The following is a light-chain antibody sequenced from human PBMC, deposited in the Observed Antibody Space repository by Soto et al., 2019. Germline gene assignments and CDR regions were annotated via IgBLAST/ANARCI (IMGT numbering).Light chain of an antibody. V-gene: IGLV1-40*03. CDR2: GNS. J-gene: IGLJ1*01. CDR3: QSYDSSLRDV. Sequence: QAVVTQPPSVSGAPGQRVTISCTGSSSNIGAGSDVHWYQQLPGTAPKLLIYGNSNRPSGVPDRFSGSKSGASASLAITGLRAEDAADYYCQSYDSSLRDVFGTGTKVTVL. CDR1: SSNIGAGSD.